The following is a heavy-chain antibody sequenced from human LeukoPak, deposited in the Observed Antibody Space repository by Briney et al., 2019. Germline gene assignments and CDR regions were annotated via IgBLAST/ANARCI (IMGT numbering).Heavy chain of an antibody. CDR3: ARVSSFGQQLVNFDY. CDR1: GYTFTSYG. CDR2: ISAYNGNT. D-gene: IGHD6-13*01. V-gene: IGHV1-18*01. Sequence: ASVTVSCKASGYTFTSYGISWVRQAPGQGLEWMGWISAYNGNTNYAQKLQGRVTMTTDTSTSTAYMELKSLRSDDTAVYYCARVSSFGQQLVNFDYWGQGTLVTVSS. J-gene: IGHJ4*02.